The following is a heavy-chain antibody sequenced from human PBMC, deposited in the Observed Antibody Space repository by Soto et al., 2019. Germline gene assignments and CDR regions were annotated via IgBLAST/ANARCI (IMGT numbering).Heavy chain of an antibody. J-gene: IGHJ6*03. V-gene: IGHV3-23*01. CDR1: GFTFSSYA. CDR3: AKDLKRFLEWLSPYYYYYMDV. Sequence: GGSLILSCAASGFTFSSYAMSWVRQAPGKGLEWVSAISGSGGSTYYADSVKGRFTISRDNSKNTLYLQMNSLRAEDTAVYYCAKDLKRFLEWLSPYYYYYMDVWGKGTTVTVSS. D-gene: IGHD3-3*01. CDR2: ISGSGGST.